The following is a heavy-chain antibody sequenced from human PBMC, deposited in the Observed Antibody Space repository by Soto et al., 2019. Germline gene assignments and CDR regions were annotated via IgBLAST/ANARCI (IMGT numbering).Heavy chain of an antibody. Sequence: ASVKVSCKASGGSLSTNPISWVRQAPGQGLEWMGGTGSGTGPGNNAQKFQGRLTVTADKSTSTVYMELTNLSSEDTAVYYCARRDSGGFFRFFDSWGQGTLVTVSS. CDR3: ARRDSGGFFRFFDS. D-gene: IGHD2-15*01. CDR1: GGSLSTNP. J-gene: IGHJ4*02. V-gene: IGHV1-69*06. CDR2: TGSGTGPG.